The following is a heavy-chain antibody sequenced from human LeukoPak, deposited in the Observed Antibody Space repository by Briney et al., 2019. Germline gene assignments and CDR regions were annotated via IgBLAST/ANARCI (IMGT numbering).Heavy chain of an antibody. CDR2: IYYSGST. D-gene: IGHD5-12*01. CDR3: ARVYRGYSGYETLDFDY. Sequence: PSETLSLTCTVSGGSISSYYWSWIRQPPGKGLEWIGYIYYSGSTYYNPSPKSRVTISVDTSKNQFSLKLSSVTAADTAVYYCARVYRGYSGYETLDFDYWGQGTLVTVSS. V-gene: IGHV4-59*08. CDR1: GGSISSYY. J-gene: IGHJ4*02.